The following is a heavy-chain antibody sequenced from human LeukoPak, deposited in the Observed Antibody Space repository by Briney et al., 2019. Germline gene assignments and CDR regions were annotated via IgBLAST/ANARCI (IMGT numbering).Heavy chain of an antibody. J-gene: IGHJ3*02. CDR1: GFTFSDYY. V-gene: IGHV3-11*04. Sequence: GGSLRLSCAASGFTFSDYYMTWIRQAPGKGLEWVSYISSSGSTIYYADSVKGRFTISRDNAKDSLYLQMNSLRAEDTAVYYCASPGSTVTTDAFDIWGQGTMVTVSS. CDR2: ISSSGSTI. D-gene: IGHD4-17*01. CDR3: ASPGSTVTTDAFDI.